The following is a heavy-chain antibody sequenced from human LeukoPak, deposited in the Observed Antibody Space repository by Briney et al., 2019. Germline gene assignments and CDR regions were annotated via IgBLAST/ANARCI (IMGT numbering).Heavy chain of an antibody. Sequence: SQTLSLTCAISGDSVSSNSAAWNWIRQSPSRGLEWLGRTYYRSKWFNDYALSVKSRITINPDTSKNQFSLQLNSVTPEDTAVYYCARGARVATTGNYYYYYGMDVWGQGTTVTVSS. CDR1: GDSVSSNSAA. V-gene: IGHV6-1*01. D-gene: IGHD5-12*01. CDR2: TYYRSKWFN. CDR3: ARGARVATTGNYYYYYGMDV. J-gene: IGHJ6*02.